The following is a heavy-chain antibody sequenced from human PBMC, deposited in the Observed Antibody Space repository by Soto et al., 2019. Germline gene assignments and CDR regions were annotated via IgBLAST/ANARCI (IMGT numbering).Heavy chain of an antibody. D-gene: IGHD2-15*01. V-gene: IGHV4-59*08. Sequence: PSETLSLTCPVSGGSISSYYWSWIRQPPGKGLGWIGYIYYSGSTNYNPSLKSRVTISVDTSKNQFSLKLSSVTAADTAVYYCARHWTDIVVVVAATPWYFDLWGRGTLVTVSS. J-gene: IGHJ2*01. CDR1: GGSISSYY. CDR2: IYYSGST. CDR3: ARHWTDIVVVVAATPWYFDL.